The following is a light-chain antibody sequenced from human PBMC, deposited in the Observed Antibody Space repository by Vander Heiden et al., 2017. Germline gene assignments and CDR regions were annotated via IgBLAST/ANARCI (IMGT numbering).Light chain of an antibody. J-gene: IGKJ3*01. V-gene: IGKV2-28*01. CDR2: LGS. CDR3: MQARQTPRT. Sequence: DIVMTQSPLSLRVTPGESASISCRSSQSLLHSNGYNYLDWYLQKPGQSPQLLIYLGSTRASGVPDRFSGSGSGTDFTLKISRVEAEDVGVYYCMQARQTPRTFGPGTKVDIK. CDR1: QSLLHSNGYNY.